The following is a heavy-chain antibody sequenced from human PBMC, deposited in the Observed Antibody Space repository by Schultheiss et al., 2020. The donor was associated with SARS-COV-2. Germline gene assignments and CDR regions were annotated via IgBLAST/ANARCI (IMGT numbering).Heavy chain of an antibody. D-gene: IGHD6-13*01. V-gene: IGHV3-52*02. CDR2: IKCDGSEK. CDR3: AKCPKVHGSTLYFDY. Sequence: GGSLRLSCAASGFTFSSSWMHWVCQAPEKGQEWVADIKCDGSEKYYVDSVEGRLTISRDNAKNSLYLQMNSLRPEDTGVYYCAKCPKVHGSTLYFDYWGQGTLVTVSS. J-gene: IGHJ4*02. CDR1: GFTFSSSW.